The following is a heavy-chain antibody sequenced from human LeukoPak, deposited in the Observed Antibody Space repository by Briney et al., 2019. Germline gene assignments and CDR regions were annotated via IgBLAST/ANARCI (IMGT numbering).Heavy chain of an antibody. V-gene: IGHV1-69*05. CDR1: GGTFSSYA. D-gene: IGHD3-22*01. CDR3: ARGPWDYYDSSGPPVPDY. J-gene: IGHJ4*02. CDR2: IIPIFGTA. Sequence: SVKVSCKASGGTFSSYAISWVRQAPGQGLEWMGGIIPIFGTANYAQKLQGRVTMTTDTSTSTAYMELRSLRSDDTAVYYCARGPWDYYDSSGPPVPDYWGQGTLVTVSS.